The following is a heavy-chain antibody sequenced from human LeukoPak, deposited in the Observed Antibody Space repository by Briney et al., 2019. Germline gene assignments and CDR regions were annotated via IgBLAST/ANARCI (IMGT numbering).Heavy chain of an antibody. Sequence: GGPLRLSCAASGFTFSSYSMNWVRQAPGKGLEWVSSISSSSSYIYYADSVKGRFTISRDNAKNSLYLQMNSPRAEDTAVYYCAREVWNFDAFDIWGQGTMVTVSS. CDR3: AREVWNFDAFDI. D-gene: IGHD1-7*01. V-gene: IGHV3-21*01. CDR1: GFTFSSYS. CDR2: ISSSSSYI. J-gene: IGHJ3*02.